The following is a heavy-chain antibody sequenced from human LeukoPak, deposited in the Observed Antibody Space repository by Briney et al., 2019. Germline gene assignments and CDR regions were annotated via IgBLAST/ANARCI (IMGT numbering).Heavy chain of an antibody. D-gene: IGHD6-13*01. J-gene: IGHJ6*03. Sequence: PGGSPRLSCAASGFTFSSYSMNWVRQAPGKGLEWVSSISSSSSYIYYADSVKGRFTISRDNAKNSLYLQMDSLRAEDTAVYYCARDPAAAETNYYMDVWGKGTTVTVSS. CDR2: ISSSSSYI. CDR3: ARDPAAAETNYYMDV. CDR1: GFTFSSYS. V-gene: IGHV3-21*01.